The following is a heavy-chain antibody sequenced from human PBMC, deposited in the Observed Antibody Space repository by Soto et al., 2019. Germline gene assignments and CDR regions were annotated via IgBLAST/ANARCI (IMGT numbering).Heavy chain of an antibody. CDR3: AGGGIGFGEYYCADP. CDR1: GYTFTSYD. V-gene: IGHV1-8*01. Sequence: QVQLVQSGAEVKKPGASVKVSCKASGYTFTSYDINWVRQATGQGLEWMGWMNPNMRNTGYAQKFQGRVTMPRNTSISTAYMGLSSLRSVDTAVYYCAGGGIGFGEYYCADPWGQGTLVTVSS. CDR2: MNPNMRNT. J-gene: IGHJ5*02. D-gene: IGHD3-10*01.